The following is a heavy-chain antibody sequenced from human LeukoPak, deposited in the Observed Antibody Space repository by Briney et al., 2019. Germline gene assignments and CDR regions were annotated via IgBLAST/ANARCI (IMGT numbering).Heavy chain of an antibody. J-gene: IGHJ3*02. CDR3: ARSRPGDYYGSSGYYFFMAVGAFDI. CDR1: GGSISSYY. Sequence: SETLSLTCTVSGGSISSYYWTWIRQPAGNGLEWIGRIYTSGSTNYNPSLKSRVTMSVDTSKNQFSLKLSSVTAADTAVYYCARSRPGDYYGSSGYYFFMAVGAFDIWGQGTMVTVSS. V-gene: IGHV4-4*07. D-gene: IGHD3-22*01. CDR2: IYTSGST.